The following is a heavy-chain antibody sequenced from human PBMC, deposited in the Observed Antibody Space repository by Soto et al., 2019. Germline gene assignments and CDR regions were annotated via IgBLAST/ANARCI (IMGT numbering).Heavy chain of an antibody. V-gene: IGHV1-18*01. J-gene: IGHJ5*02. D-gene: IGHD2-2*01. CDR3: AGEIAARDSVVVPAAIRFDP. CDR2: ISAYNGNT. CDR1: GYTFTSYG. Sequence: QVQLVQSGAEVKKPGASVKVSCKASGYTFTSYGISWVRQAPGQGLEWMGWISAYNGNTNYAQKLQGRVTMTTDTSKSTAYMELRSLRSDDTAVYYCAGEIAARDSVVVPAAIRFDPWGQGTLVTVAS.